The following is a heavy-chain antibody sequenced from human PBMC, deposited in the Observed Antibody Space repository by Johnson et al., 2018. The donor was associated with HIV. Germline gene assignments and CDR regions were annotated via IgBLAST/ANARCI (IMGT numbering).Heavy chain of an antibody. CDR3: AKEEEDAFDI. Sequence: QVQLVESGGGVVQPGGSLRLSCAASGFTFSSYGMHWVRQAPGKGLEWVAFLRYDGRNQYYADSVKGRFTISRDNSKNTLYLQMNSLRAEDTAVYYCAKEEEDAFDIWGQGTVVTVSS. J-gene: IGHJ3*02. CDR2: LRYDGRNQ. V-gene: IGHV3-30*02. CDR1: GFTFSSYG.